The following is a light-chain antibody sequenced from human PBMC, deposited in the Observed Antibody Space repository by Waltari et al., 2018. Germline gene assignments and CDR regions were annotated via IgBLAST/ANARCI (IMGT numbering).Light chain of an antibody. CDR2: GAS. V-gene: IGKV3-20*01. CDR1: HSFSSSY. CDR3: QQYGTSPPLT. Sequence: RASHSFSSSYVAWYQQKPGQAPRLLIYGASSRAAGCPDRFSGSGSGTDFTLTISRLEPEDFAVYYCQQYGTSPPLTFGGGTKVEIK. J-gene: IGKJ4*01.